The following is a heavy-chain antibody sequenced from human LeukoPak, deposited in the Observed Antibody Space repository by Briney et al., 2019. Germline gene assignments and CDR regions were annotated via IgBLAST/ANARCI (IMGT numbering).Heavy chain of an antibody. CDR2: ISGGGGST. CDR3: ASRLYYYDSSGYYYVHYFDY. D-gene: IGHD3-22*01. CDR1: GFTFSSYT. V-gene: IGHV3-23*01. J-gene: IGHJ4*02. Sequence: GGSLRLSCAASGFTFSSYTMSWVRQAPGKGLEWVSAISGGGGSTYYADSVKGRFTISRDNSKNTLYLQMNSLRAEDTAVYYCASRLYYYDSSGYYYVHYFDYWGQGTLVTVSS.